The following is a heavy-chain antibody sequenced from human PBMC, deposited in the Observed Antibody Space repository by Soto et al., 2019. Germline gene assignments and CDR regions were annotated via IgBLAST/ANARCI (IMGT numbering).Heavy chain of an antibody. D-gene: IGHD6-13*01. CDR3: APSKGSSTEMVY. J-gene: IGHJ4*02. V-gene: IGHV1-69*02. CDR1: GGTFSSYT. CDR2: IIPILGIA. Sequence: QVQLVQSGAEVKKPGSSVKVSCKASGGTFSSYTISWVRQAPGQGLEWMGRIIPILGIANYAQKFQGRVMITADKSTSTAYMELSSLRSEDTAVYYCAPSKGSSTEMVYWGQGTLVTVSS.